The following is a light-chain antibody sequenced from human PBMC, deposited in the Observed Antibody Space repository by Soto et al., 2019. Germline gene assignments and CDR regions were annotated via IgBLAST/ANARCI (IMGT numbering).Light chain of an antibody. CDR3: QSYDSSLSGYV. Sequence: QSVLTQPPSVSWAPGQRVTISRTGSSSKIGAGYDVHWYQQLPGTAPKLLIYGNSNRPSGVPDRFSGSKSGTSASLAITGLQAEDEADYYCQSYDSSLSGYVFGTGTKVTVL. CDR2: GNS. CDR1: SSKIGAGYD. V-gene: IGLV1-40*01. J-gene: IGLJ1*01.